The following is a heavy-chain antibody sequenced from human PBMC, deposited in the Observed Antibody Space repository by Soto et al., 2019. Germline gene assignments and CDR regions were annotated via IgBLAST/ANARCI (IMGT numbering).Heavy chain of an antibody. J-gene: IGHJ6*02. CDR1: GFTFSSYG. Sequence: QVQLVESGGGVVQPGRSLRLSCAASGFTFSSYGMHWVRQAPGKGLEWVAVIWYDGSNKYYADSVKGRFTISRDNSKNTLYLQMNSPIAEDTAVYYCARAKAYYYYSGMDVWGQGTTFTVSS. V-gene: IGHV3-33*01. CDR2: IWYDGSNK. CDR3: ARAKAYYYYSGMDV.